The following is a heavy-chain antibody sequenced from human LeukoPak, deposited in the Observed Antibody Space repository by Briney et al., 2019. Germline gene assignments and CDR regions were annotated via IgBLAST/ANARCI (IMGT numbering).Heavy chain of an antibody. CDR1: GGSISSSGYY. J-gene: IGHJ6*02. D-gene: IGHD2-21*02. CDR3: ARVPIVVVTARYYYYGMDV. CDR2: IYYSGST. V-gene: IGHV4-31*03. Sequence: SETLSLTCTVPGGSISSSGYYWSWIRQHPGKGLEWIGYIYYSGSTYYNPSLKSRVTISVDTSKNQFSLKLSSVTAADMAVYYCARVPIVVVTARYYYYGMDVWGQGTTVTVSS.